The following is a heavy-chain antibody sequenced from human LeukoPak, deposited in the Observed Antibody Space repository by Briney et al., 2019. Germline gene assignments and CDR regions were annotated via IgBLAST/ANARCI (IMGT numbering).Heavy chain of an antibody. V-gene: IGHV4-59*01. CDR2: LSKSGNT. J-gene: IGHJ3*02. CDR1: GGSISRYY. D-gene: IGHD3-9*01. CDR3: ARARYVNSFYAFDI. Sequence: SETLSLTCTVSGGSISRYYWSWIRLPPGKGLEWIGYLSKSGNTNYSPSLKIRVTTFGDTSKNQFFLKLSSVTAADTAVYYCARARYVNSFYAFDIWGQGTLVTVSS.